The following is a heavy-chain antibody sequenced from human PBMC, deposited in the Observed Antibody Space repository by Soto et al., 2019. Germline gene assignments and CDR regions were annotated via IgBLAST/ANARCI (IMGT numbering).Heavy chain of an antibody. D-gene: IGHD6-19*01. Sequence: EVQLLESGGGLVQPGGSLRLSCAASGFTFSSYAMSWVRQAPGKGLEWVSAIIGSGSSTYYADSVKGRFTISRDNSKNTFYLQMNSLRAEDTALYYCARLSSGWYFDYWGQGTLVTVSS. CDR1: GFTFSSYA. V-gene: IGHV3-23*01. CDR2: IIGSGSST. J-gene: IGHJ4*02. CDR3: ARLSSGWYFDY.